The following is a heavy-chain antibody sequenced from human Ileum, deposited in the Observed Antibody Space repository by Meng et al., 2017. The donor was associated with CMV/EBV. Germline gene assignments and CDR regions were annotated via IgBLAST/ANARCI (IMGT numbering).Heavy chain of an antibody. CDR2: IYRGDDK. CDR3: AHFVGGYYPSRPDY. CDR1: GFSPVTNGEG. Sequence: ITLKESGPTLVTPTQTLTLTCTFSGFSPVTNGEGVGWIRQPPGKALEWLALIYRGDDKRYSPSLRSRLSIAKDTSKNEVVLTMTTMGPVDTGTYYCAHFVGGYYPSRPDYWGQGTLVTVSS. J-gene: IGHJ4*02. D-gene: IGHD1-26*01. V-gene: IGHV2-5*02.